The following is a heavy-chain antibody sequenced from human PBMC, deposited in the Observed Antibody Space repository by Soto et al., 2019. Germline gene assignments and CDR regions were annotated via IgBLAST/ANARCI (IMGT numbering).Heavy chain of an antibody. CDR2: IYWDDDK. CDR3: AHRGPYCSSSSCYEP. J-gene: IGHJ5*02. CDR1: GFSLSTTGVG. Sequence: QITLKESGPTLVKPTQTLTLTCTFSGFSLSTTGVGVGWIRQPPGKAPEWLALIYWDDDKRYSPSLKSRLTITKDTSKNQVVLTMTDMEPVDTATYFCAHRGPYCSSSSCYEPWGQGTLVTVSS. V-gene: IGHV2-5*02. D-gene: IGHD2-2*01.